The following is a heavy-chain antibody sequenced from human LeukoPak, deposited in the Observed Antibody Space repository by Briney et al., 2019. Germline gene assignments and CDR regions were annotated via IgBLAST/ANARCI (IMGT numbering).Heavy chain of an antibody. V-gene: IGHV3-7*04. Sequence: GGSLRLSCAASGFTFSSYGMHWVRQAPGKGLEWVANIKQDGSEKYYVDSVKGRFMISRDNAKNSLYLQMNSLRAEDTAVYYCARKNDYGDFHFDYWGQGTLVTVSS. D-gene: IGHD4-17*01. CDR1: GFTFSSYG. CDR2: IKQDGSEK. J-gene: IGHJ4*02. CDR3: ARKNDYGDFHFDY.